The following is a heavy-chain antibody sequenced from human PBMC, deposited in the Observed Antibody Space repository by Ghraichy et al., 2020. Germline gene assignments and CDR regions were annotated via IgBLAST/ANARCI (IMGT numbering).Heavy chain of an antibody. CDR1: GFTFSDYW. J-gene: IGHJ4*02. Sequence: GGSLRLSCAASGFTFSDYWMTWVRQAPGRGLEWVANIKHDGNEKNYVDSVKGRLTISRDNVKNSLYLQMNSLRAEDTAVYYCAREYYYNSSGSGAIPYWGQGTLVTVSS. CDR3: AREYYYNSSGSGAIPY. V-gene: IGHV3-7*01. D-gene: IGHD3-22*01. CDR2: IKHDGNEK.